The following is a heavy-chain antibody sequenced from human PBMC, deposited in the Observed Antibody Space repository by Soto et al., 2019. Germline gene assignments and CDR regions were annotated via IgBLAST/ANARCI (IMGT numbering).Heavy chain of an antibody. V-gene: IGHV3-7*04. CDR3: ARDCAIAAVPPLIDY. CDR1: GFTFSSYW. CDR2: IKQDGSEK. J-gene: IGHJ4*02. Sequence: GGSLRLSCAASGFTFSSYWMSWVRQAPGKGLEWVANIKQDGSEKYYVDSVKGRFTISRDNAKNSLYLQMNSLRAEDTAVYYCARDCAIAAVPPLIDYWGQGTLVTVSS. D-gene: IGHD6-13*01.